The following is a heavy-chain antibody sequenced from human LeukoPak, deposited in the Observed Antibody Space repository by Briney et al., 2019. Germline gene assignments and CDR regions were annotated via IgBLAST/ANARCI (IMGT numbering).Heavy chain of an antibody. D-gene: IGHD3-22*01. CDR3: ARQVWGYYDSSGYQPLFDY. J-gene: IGHJ4*02. V-gene: IGHV4-39*01. CDR2: IYYSGST. Sequence: PSETLPLTCTVSGGSISSSSYYWGWIRQPPGKGLEWIGSIYYSGSTYYNPSLKSRVTISVDTSKNQFSLKLSSVTAADTAVYYCARQVWGYYDSSGYQPLFDYWGQGTLVTVSS. CDR1: GGSISSSSYY.